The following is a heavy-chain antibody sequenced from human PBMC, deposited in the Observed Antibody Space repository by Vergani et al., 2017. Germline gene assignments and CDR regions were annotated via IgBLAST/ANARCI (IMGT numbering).Heavy chain of an antibody. Sequence: QVQLVQSGAEVKKPGASVKVSCKASGYTFTSYDINWVRQATGQGLEWMGWMNPNSGNTGYAQKFQGRVTMTRNTSISTAYMELSSLRSEDTAGYYCARGRYKNRKYYFDYWGQGTLVTVSS. D-gene: IGHD5-18*01. CDR2: MNPNSGNT. CDR1: GYTFTSYD. CDR3: ARGRYKNRKYYFDY. J-gene: IGHJ4*02. V-gene: IGHV1-8*01.